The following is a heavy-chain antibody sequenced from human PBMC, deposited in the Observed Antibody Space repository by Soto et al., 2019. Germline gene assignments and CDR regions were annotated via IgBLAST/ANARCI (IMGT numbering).Heavy chain of an antibody. J-gene: IGHJ5*02. V-gene: IGHV4-31*03. Sequence: SETLSLTCTVSGGSISSGGYYWSWIRQHPGKGLEWIGYIYYSGSTYYNPSLKSRVTISVDTSKNQFSLKLSSVTAADTAVYYCARGPYDFWSGYPSATYNWFAPWGQGTLVTVSS. CDR1: GGSISSGGYY. D-gene: IGHD3-3*01. CDR3: ARGPYDFWSGYPSATYNWFAP. CDR2: IYYSGST.